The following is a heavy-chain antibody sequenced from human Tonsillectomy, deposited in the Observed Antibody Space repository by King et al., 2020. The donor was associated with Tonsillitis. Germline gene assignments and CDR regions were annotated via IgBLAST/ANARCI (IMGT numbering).Heavy chain of an antibody. D-gene: IGHD3-22*01. CDR2: IIPILGIA. Sequence: GQLVQSGAEVKKPGSSVKVSCKASGGTFSSYAISWVRQAPGQGLEWMGRIIPILGIANHAQKFQGRVTLTADKSTSTAYMELSSLGSEETAVYYCAGENYYDSSGYYYRYFDLWGRGTLVTVSS. CDR1: GGTFSSYA. V-gene: IGHV1-69*09. J-gene: IGHJ2*01. CDR3: AGENYYDSSGYYYRYFDL.